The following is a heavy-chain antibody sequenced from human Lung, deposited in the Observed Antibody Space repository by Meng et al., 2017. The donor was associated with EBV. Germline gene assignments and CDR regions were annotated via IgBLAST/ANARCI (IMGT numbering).Heavy chain of an antibody. Sequence: QGLLQCAAPGLVKPSGTLSLTCAVSGGSISSSNWWSWVRQPPGKGLEWIGEIYHSGSTNYNPSLKSRVTISVDKSKNQFSLKLSSVTAADTAVYYCARGKLSGYRYFDYWGQGTLVTVSS. V-gene: IGHV4-4*02. CDR1: GGSISSSNW. CDR3: ARGKLSGYRYFDY. D-gene: IGHD3-3*01. CDR2: IYHSGST. J-gene: IGHJ4*02.